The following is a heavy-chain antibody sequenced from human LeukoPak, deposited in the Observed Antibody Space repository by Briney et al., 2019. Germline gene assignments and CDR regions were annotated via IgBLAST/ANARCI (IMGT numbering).Heavy chain of an antibody. CDR3: ATMSTGITGPY. Sequence: ASVKVSCKASGYTFTGYLMHWVRQAPGQGPEWMGWINPYSGGTNYAQKFQGRVTMTRDTSISTAYMQLSSLRSYNTAVYYCATMSTGITGPYWGQGTLVTVSS. V-gene: IGHV1-2*02. CDR1: GYTFTGYL. J-gene: IGHJ4*02. CDR2: INPYSGGT. D-gene: IGHD2-8*02.